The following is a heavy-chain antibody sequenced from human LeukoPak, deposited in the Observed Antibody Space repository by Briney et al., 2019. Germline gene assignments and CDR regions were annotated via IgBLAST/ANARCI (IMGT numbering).Heavy chain of an antibody. V-gene: IGHV1-2*02. J-gene: IGHJ4*02. CDR2: INPNSGGT. CDR3: ARGTQYSSGRYVGSFDY. Sequence: VASVKVSCKASGYTFTGYYMHWVRQAPGQGLEWMGWINPNSGGTNYAQKFQGRVTMTRDTSISTAYMELSRLRSDDTAVYYCARGTQYSSGRYVGSFDYWGQGTLVTVSS. CDR1: GYTFTGYY. D-gene: IGHD6-19*01.